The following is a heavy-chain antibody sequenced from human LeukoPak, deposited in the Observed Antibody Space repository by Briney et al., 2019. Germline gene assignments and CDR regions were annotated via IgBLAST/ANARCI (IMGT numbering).Heavy chain of an antibody. Sequence: PGGSLRLSCAASGFTFSSYEMNWVRQAPGKGLEGVSYISSSGSSIYYADSVKGRFTISRDNAKNSLYLQMNSLRAEDTAVYYCARVQRKYQLPRLNDYDYMDVWGKGTTVTISS. CDR2: ISSSGSSI. CDR1: GFTFSSYE. D-gene: IGHD2-2*01. J-gene: IGHJ6*03. CDR3: ARVQRKYQLPRLNDYDYMDV. V-gene: IGHV3-48*03.